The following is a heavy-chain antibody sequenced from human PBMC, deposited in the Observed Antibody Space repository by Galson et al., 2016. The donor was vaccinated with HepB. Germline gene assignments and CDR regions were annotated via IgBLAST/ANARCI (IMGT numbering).Heavy chain of an antibody. CDR1: AFTFSAYP. CDR3: GRGSKYVFDM. CDR2: IFTDGSGT. J-gene: IGHJ3*02. Sequence: SLRLSCAASAFTFSAYPMHWVRQAPGKGLVWISRIFTDGSGTLYADSVKGRFTISRDNAKNTLFLQMNSLRADDTAVYYCGRGSKYVFDMWGQRAMVTVSS. V-gene: IGHV3-74*01.